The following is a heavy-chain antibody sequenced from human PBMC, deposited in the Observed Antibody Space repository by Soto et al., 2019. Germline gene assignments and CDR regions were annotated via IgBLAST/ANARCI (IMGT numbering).Heavy chain of an antibody. CDR3: ARTAKDVQQWLVRTSDYYYGMDV. CDR2: IYPGDSDT. J-gene: IGHJ6*02. V-gene: IGHV5-51*01. Sequence: GESLKISCKGSGYSFTSYWIGWVRQMPGKGLERMGIIYPGDSDTRYSPSFQGQVTISADKSISTAYLQWSSLKASDTAMYYCARTAKDVQQWLVRTSDYYYGMDVWGQGTTVTVSS. CDR1: GYSFTSYW. D-gene: IGHD6-19*01.